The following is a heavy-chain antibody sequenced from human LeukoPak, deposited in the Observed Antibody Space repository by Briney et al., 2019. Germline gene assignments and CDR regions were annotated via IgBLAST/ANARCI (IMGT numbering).Heavy chain of an antibody. D-gene: IGHD3-16*02. CDR3: ARTIRRNTARYYYYYMDV. Sequence: SETLSLTCTVSGYSISSGYYWGWIRQPPGKGLEWIGTIYHSGSTYYNPSLKSRVTISVDTSKNQFSLKLSSVTAADTAVYYCARTIRRNTARYYYYYMDVWGKGTTVTISS. V-gene: IGHV4-38-2*02. J-gene: IGHJ6*03. CDR2: IYHSGST. CDR1: GYSISSGYY.